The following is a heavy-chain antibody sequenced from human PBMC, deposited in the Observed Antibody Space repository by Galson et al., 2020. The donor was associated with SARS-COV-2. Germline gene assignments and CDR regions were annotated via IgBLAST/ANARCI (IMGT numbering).Heavy chain of an antibody. CDR1: GYTFTGYY. CDR2: INPNSGGT. D-gene: IGHD6-13*01. V-gene: IGHV1-2*02. Sequence: ASVKVPCKASGYTFTGYYMHWVRQAPGQGLEWMGWINPNSGGTNYAQKFQGRVTMTRDTSISTAYMELSRLRSDDTAVYYCARDGSSSWYVWFDPWGQGTLVTVSS. J-gene: IGHJ5*02. CDR3: ARDGSSSWYVWFDP.